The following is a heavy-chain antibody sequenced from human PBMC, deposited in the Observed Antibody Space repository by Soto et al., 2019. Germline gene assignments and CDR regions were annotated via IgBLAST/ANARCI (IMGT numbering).Heavy chain of an antibody. CDR2: MYHSGST. D-gene: IGHD6-19*01. Sequence: PSETLSLTCAVSGGSISSGGYSWSWIRQPPGKGLEWIGYMYHSGSTYYNPSLKSRVTISIDRSKNQFSLKLSSVTAADTAVYFCTSFRHAVAGTENFDYWGQGTLVTVSS. J-gene: IGHJ4*02. CDR3: TSFRHAVAGTENFDY. V-gene: IGHV4-30-2*01. CDR1: GGSISSGGYS.